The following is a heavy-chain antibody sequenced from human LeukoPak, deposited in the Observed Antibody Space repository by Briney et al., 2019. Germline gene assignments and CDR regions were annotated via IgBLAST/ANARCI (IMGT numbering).Heavy chain of an antibody. Sequence: GGSLRLSCATSGFHFTNYAMSWVRQAPGKGLEWVSALSGSGSSTYYAGSVKGRFTFSRDTSNNTLYLQMSSLRVEDTALYYCAKAPLRFLDHYYYIDVWGKGTTVTV. V-gene: IGHV3-23*01. CDR3: AKAPLRFLDHYYYIDV. CDR1: GFHFTNYA. CDR2: LSGSGSST. J-gene: IGHJ6*03. D-gene: IGHD4-17*01.